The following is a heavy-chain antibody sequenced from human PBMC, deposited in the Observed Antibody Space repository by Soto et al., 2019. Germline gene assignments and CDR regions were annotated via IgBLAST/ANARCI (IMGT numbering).Heavy chain of an antibody. D-gene: IGHD2-21*01. CDR2: IITVLGTT. Sequence: QVQLVQSGAELKKTGSSVTVSCRASGDTFSSYAVNWVRQAPGRGLEWMGRIITVLGTTDYAQNFKGRVTITAEKSTKTVYMEISSLRSDDTAVYYCARRRYCGYDCYHKHYYGMDVWGQGNTVTVAS. V-gene: IGHV1-69*08. CDR3: ARRRYCGYDCYHKHYYGMDV. J-gene: IGHJ6*02. CDR1: GDTFSSYA.